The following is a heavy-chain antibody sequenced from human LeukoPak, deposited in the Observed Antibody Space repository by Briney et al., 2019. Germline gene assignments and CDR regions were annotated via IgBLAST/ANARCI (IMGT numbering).Heavy chain of an antibody. D-gene: IGHD6-19*01. CDR3: ARVQRQWLVLDY. CDR1: GGSISSYY. J-gene: IGHJ4*02. V-gene: IGHV4-59*01. CDR2: IYYSGST. Sequence: SETLSLTCTVSGGSISSYYWSWIRQPPGKGLEWIEYIYYSGSTNYNPSLKSRVTISVDTSKNQFSLKLSSVTAADTAVYYCARVQRQWLVLDYWGQGTLVTVSS.